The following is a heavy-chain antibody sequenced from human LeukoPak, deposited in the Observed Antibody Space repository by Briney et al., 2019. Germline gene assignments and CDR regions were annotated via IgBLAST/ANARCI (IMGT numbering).Heavy chain of an antibody. V-gene: IGHV3-30*02. J-gene: IGHJ4*02. CDR3: AASYSSGWSLDY. D-gene: IGHD6-19*01. Sequence: GGSLRLSCAASGFTFSSYGMHWVRQAPGKGLEWVAFIRYDGSNKYYADSVKGRFTISRDNSKSTLYLQMNSLRAEDTAVYYCAASYSSGWSLDYWGQGTLVTVSS. CDR2: IRYDGSNK. CDR1: GFTFSSYG.